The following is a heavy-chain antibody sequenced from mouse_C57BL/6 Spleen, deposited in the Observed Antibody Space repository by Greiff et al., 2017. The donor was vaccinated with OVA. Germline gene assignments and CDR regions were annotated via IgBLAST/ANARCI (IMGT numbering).Heavy chain of an antibody. CDR3: ARERIGDYGTGYFDV. J-gene: IGHJ1*03. CDR2: IDPNSGGT. V-gene: IGHV1-72*01. CDR1: GYTFTSYW. D-gene: IGHD1-1*01. Sequence: VQLQQPGAELVKPGASVKLSCKASGYTFTSYWMHWVKQRPGRGLEWIGRIDPNSGGTKYNEKFKSKATLTVDKPSSTAYMQLSSLTSEDSAVYYCARERIGDYGTGYFDVWGTGTTVTVSS.